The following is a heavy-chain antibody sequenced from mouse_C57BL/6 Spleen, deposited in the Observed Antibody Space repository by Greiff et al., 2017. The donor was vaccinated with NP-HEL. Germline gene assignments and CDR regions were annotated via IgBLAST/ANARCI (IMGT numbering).Heavy chain of an antibody. V-gene: IGHV14-4*01. D-gene: IGHD2-3*01. CDR3: TTSYDGYYGY. CDR2: IDPENGDT. Sequence: EVQLQQSGAELVRPGASVKLSCTASGFNIKDDYMHWVKQRPEQGLEWIGWIDPENGDTEYASKFQGKATITADTSSNTAYLQRSSLTSEDTAVYYCTTSYDGYYGYWGQGTTLTVSS. CDR1: GFNIKDDY. J-gene: IGHJ2*01.